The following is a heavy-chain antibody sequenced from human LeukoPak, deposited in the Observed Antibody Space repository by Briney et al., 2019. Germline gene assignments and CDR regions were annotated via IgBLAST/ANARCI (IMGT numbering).Heavy chain of an antibody. CDR2: INVGNGNT. D-gene: IGHD1-14*01. CDR1: GYTFTTYA. Sequence: GASVKVSCKASGYTFTTYAMHWVRQAPGQRLEWMGWINVGNGNTKYSQEFQGRVTITRDTSANTAYMELSSLGSEDMAVYYCARQGPRNFDYWGQGTLVTVSS. CDR3: ARQGPRNFDY. J-gene: IGHJ4*02. V-gene: IGHV1-3*03.